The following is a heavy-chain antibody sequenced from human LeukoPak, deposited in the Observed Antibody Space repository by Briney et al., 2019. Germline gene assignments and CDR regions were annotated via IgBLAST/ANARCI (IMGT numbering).Heavy chain of an antibody. CDR3: ARGVVVPAASDITNWFDP. D-gene: IGHD2-2*01. Sequence: PSGTLSLTCAVSGGSISSSNWRSWVRQPPGKGLEWIGEIYHSGRPNYNPSLKSRATISVDKSKNQFSLKLSSVTAADTAVYYCARGVVVPAASDITNWFDPWGQGTLVTVSS. CDR1: GGSISSSNW. V-gene: IGHV4-4*02. CDR2: IYHSGRP. J-gene: IGHJ5*02.